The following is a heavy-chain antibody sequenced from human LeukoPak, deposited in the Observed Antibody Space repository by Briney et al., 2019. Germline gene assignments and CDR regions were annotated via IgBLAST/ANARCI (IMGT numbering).Heavy chain of an antibody. D-gene: IGHD3-16*01. Sequence: SETLSLTCTVSGGSISGASYFWDWFRRPPGKGLEWIGSVYYTGSAYYNPSLKSRVTISVDTSKNRFSLNLSSVTAADTSVYYCGRQPRLYYFDYWGQGTLVTVSS. CDR1: GGSISGASYF. V-gene: IGHV4-39*01. CDR2: VYYTGSA. CDR3: GRQPRLYYFDY. J-gene: IGHJ4*02.